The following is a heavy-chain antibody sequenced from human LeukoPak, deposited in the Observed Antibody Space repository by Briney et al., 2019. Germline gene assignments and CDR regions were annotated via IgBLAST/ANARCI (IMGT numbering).Heavy chain of an antibody. J-gene: IGHJ3*02. CDR1: GFTFRRYD. V-gene: IGHV3-13*05. D-gene: IGHD6-19*01. Sequence: GGSLRLSCADSGFTFRRYDMRGVRQAPGKGLEWVSGIDTAGDPYYQGAEKGRFTISRENAKNSLYLQMNSLRAGDAAVYYCAREARYSSGWYGAFDIWGQGTLVIVSS. CDR3: AREARYSSGWYGAFDI. CDR2: IDTAGDP.